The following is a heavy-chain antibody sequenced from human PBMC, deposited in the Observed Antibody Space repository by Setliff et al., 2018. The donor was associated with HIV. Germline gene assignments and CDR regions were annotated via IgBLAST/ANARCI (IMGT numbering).Heavy chain of an antibody. V-gene: IGHV4-4*09. J-gene: IGHJ4*02. CDR1: GGSISISD. CDR3: ARLSGDYYYFDY. D-gene: IGHD2-21*02. CDR2: IYGSGST. Sequence: SETLSLTCTVSGGSISISDWSWIRQPPGKGLEWIGYIYGSGSTGYNPSLTSRVATSTDTPNNRFSLKLTSVTAADTAVYYCARLSGDYYYFDYWGQGTLVTVSS.